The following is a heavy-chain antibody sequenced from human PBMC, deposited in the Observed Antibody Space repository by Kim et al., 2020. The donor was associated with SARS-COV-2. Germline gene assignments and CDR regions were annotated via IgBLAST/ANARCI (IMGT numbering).Heavy chain of an antibody. Sequence: SLKSRVTISVDTSKNQSSLKLSSVTAADTAVYYCARLGYSYIYYYYGMDVWGQGTTVTVSS. D-gene: IGHD5-18*01. CDR3: ARLGYSYIYYYYGMDV. V-gene: IGHV4-59*01. J-gene: IGHJ6*02.